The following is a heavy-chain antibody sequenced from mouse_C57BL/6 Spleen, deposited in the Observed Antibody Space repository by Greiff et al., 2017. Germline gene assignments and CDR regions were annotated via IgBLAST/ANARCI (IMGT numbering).Heavy chain of an antibody. J-gene: IGHJ3*01. V-gene: IGHV1-52*01. Sequence: QVQLQQPGAELVRPGSSVKLSCKASGYTFNSYWMHWVKQRPIQGLEWIGNIDPSDSETHYNQKFKDKATLTVDKSSSTAYMQPSSLTSEDSAVYDCARLNSNGFFAYWGQGTLVTVSA. D-gene: IGHD2-5*01. CDR1: GYTFNSYW. CDR2: IDPSDSET. CDR3: ARLNSNGFFAY.